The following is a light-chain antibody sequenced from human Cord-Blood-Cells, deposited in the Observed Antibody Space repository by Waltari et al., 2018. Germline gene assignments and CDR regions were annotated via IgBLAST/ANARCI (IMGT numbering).Light chain of an antibody. Sequence: SYELTQPPSVSVSPGQTASITCSGDKLGDKYACWYQQKPGQSPVLVIYQDSKRPSGIPEIFSGSNSGNTDTLTISGTQAMDEADYYCQAWDSSTVVFGTGTKVTVL. CDR3: QAWDSSTVV. CDR1: KLGDKY. J-gene: IGLJ1*01. CDR2: QDS. V-gene: IGLV3-1*01.